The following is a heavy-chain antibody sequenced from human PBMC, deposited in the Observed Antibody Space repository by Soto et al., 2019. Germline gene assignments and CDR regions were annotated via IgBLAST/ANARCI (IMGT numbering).Heavy chain of an antibody. J-gene: IGHJ4*02. CDR3: ARVGGNEDFDT. Sequence: QVQLQESGPGLVKPSQTLSLTCTVSGASISSVDHYWSWIRQPPGKGLEWIGYIYYSGRADHNPSLKSRVAISIDTTKNRFSLRLSSVTDADTAVYYCARVGGNEDFDTWGQGTLVTVSS. CDR1: GASISSVDHY. D-gene: IGHD2-15*01. V-gene: IGHV4-30-4*01. CDR2: IYYSGRA.